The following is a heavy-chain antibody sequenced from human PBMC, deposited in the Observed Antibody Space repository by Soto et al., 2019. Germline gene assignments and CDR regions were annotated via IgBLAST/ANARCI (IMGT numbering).Heavy chain of an antibody. CDR3: AKGGTWFDP. V-gene: IGHV4-59*01. J-gene: IGHJ5*02. Sequence: SETLSLTCTVSGGSISTYYWTWIRQPPGKGLEWIGYIYYSGSTNYNPSLKSRVTMSVDTSKNQFSLKLTSVTAADTAVYYCAKGGTWFDPWGQGTLVTVSS. CDR1: GGSISTYY. CDR2: IYYSGST.